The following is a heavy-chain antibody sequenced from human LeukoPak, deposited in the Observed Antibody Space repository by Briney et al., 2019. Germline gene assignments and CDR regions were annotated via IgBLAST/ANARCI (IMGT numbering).Heavy chain of an antibody. CDR3: SKRGVVIRVILVGFHKDVYDFES. J-gene: IGHJ4*02. CDR1: GITLSNYG. V-gene: IGHV3-23*01. CDR2: ISDSGGRT. D-gene: IGHD3-22*01. Sequence: GGSLRLSCAVSGITLSNYGMTWVRQAPGKGLEWVAGISDSGGRTNYADSVKGRFTISRDNPKNTLYLQMNSLRAEDTAVYFCSKRGVVIRVILVGFHKDVYDFESWGQGALVT.